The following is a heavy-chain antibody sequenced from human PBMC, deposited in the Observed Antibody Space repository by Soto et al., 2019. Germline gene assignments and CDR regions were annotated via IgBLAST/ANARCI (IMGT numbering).Heavy chain of an antibody. CDR1: GGSTSSYY. D-gene: IGHD6-19*01. CDR3: ASYGIAVADPDY. Sequence: SETLSLTCTVSGGSTSSYYWSWIRQPPGKGLEWIGYIYYSGSTNYNPSLKSRVTISVDTSKSQFSLKLSSVTAADTAVYYCASYGIAVADPDYWGQGTLVTVS. CDR2: IYYSGST. J-gene: IGHJ4*02. V-gene: IGHV4-59*01.